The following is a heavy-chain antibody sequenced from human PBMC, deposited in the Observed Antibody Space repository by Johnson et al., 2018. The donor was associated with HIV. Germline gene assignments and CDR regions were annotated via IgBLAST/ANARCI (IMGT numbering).Heavy chain of an antibody. V-gene: IGHV3-30*02. CDR2: IRYDGNNK. CDR3: ARDPMDQGHIIRAFHM. Sequence: QVQLVESGGGVVQPGRSLRLSCAASGFIFSSYVMDWVRQAPGKGLEWVAFIRYDGNNKYYEDSVKGRLTISRDTSKNTLYLQMNSLRTQDTAVYYCARDPMDQGHIIRAFHMWGQGTMVTVSS. D-gene: IGHD3-10*01. J-gene: IGHJ3*02. CDR1: GFIFSSYV.